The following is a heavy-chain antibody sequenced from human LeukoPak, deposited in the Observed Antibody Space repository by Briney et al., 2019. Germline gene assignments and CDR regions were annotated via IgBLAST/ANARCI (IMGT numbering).Heavy chain of an antibody. CDR1: GGTFSSYA. CDR2: IIPIFGTA. V-gene: IGHV1-69*13. CDR3: ARLSLVGATQNYLDY. D-gene: IGHD1-26*01. Sequence: ASVKVSCKASGGTFSSYAISWVRQAPGQGLEWMGGIIPIFGTANYAQKFQGRVTITADESTSTAYMELSSLRSEDTAVYYCARLSLVGATQNYLDYWGQGTLVTVSS. J-gene: IGHJ4*02.